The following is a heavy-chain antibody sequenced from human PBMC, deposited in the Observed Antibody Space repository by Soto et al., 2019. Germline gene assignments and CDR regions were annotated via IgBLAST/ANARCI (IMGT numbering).Heavy chain of an antibody. D-gene: IGHD2-8*01. V-gene: IGHV4-31*03. CDR1: GGSIRSGGYF. CDR2: IYSTGST. J-gene: IGHJ4*02. CDR3: ARLNSGLYQSFDS. Sequence: QVQLEASGPGLVKPSQTVSLTCSVSGGSIRSGGYFWTWIRQHPGKGREYIGHIYSTGSTYYIPSLRRRLTMSLDTSKNQFSLNLTSVTAADTALYFCARLNSGLYQSFDSWGQGALVTVSS.